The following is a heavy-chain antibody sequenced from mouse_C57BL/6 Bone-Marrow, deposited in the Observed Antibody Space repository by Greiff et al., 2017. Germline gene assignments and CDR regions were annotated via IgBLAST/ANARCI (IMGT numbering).Heavy chain of an antibody. J-gene: IGHJ2*01. V-gene: IGHV5-16*01. D-gene: IGHD4-1*01. CDR2: INHDGSST. CDR1: GFTFSDYY. CDR3: ARENWGCFDY. Sequence: DVLLVEPEAGLVQPGSSMKLSCTASGFTFSDYYMAWVRQVPEKGLEWVANINHDGSSTYYLDSFKSRSIISEDNATNILYLQMSRLKSEDAATYYCARENWGCFDYWGQGTTLTVSS.